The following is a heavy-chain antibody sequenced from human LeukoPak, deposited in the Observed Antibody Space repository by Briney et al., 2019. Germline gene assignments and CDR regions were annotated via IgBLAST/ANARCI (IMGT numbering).Heavy chain of an antibody. D-gene: IGHD5-12*01. CDR3: ARQRGGSGYDYGY. J-gene: IGHJ4*02. CDR1: GYSFTTYW. V-gene: IGHV5-51*01. Sequence: GESLKISCKGSGYSFTTYWIGWVRQMPGKGLEWMGIIYPGDSDSRYSPSFQGQVTISADKSITTASLQWDSLKASDTAMYYCARQRGGSGYDYGYWGQGTLVTVSS. CDR2: IYPGDSDS.